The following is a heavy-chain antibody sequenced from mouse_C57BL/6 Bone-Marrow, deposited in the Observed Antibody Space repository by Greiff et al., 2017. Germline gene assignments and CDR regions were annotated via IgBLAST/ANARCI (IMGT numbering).Heavy chain of an antibody. CDR2: SWWDDDK. D-gene: IGHD2-1*01. Sequence: QVTLKESGPGILQPSQTLSLTCSFSGFSLSTFGMGVGWLRQPSGKGLEWLAHSWWDDDKYYNPALKSRLTISKDTSKTQVFLQIANVDPAETATYYCAGIGEVYYGSYVVVYAMDYWGQGTSVTVSS. J-gene: IGHJ4*01. CDR1: GFSLSTFGMG. V-gene: IGHV8-8*01. CDR3: AGIGEVYYGSYVVVYAMDY.